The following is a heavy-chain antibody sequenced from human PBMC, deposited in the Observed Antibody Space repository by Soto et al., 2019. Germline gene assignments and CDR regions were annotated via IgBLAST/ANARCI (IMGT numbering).Heavy chain of an antibody. D-gene: IGHD2-2*01. J-gene: IGHJ4*02. CDR3: ARVETCSSTSCYSVFDY. V-gene: IGHV3-74*03. CDR2: INSDGSST. Sequence: EVQLVESGGGLVQPGGSLRLSCAASGFTFSSYWMHGVRQAPGKGLVWVSRINSDGSSTTYADSVKGRFTISRDNAKNTLYLQMNSLRAEDTAVYYCARVETCSSTSCYSVFDYWGQGTLVTVSS. CDR1: GFTFSSYW.